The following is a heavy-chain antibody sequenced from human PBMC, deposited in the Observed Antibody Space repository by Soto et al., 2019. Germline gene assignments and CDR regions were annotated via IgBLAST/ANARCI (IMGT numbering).Heavy chain of an antibody. CDR3: AAFYDYIWGSYRPYYYYYMDV. CDR2: IVVGSGNT. CDR1: GFTFTSSA. Sequence: QMQLVQSGPEVKKPGTSVKVSCKASGFTFTSSAMQWVRQARGQRLEWIGWIVVGSGNTNYAQKFQERVTITRDMSTSTAYMELSSLRSEDTAVYYCAAFYDYIWGSYRPYYYYYMDVWGKGTTVTVSS. D-gene: IGHD3-16*02. J-gene: IGHJ6*03. V-gene: IGHV1-58*02.